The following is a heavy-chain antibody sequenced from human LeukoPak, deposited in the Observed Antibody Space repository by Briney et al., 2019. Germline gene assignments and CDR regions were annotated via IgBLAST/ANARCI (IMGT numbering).Heavy chain of an antibody. CDR1: RFTFNSYA. V-gene: IGHV3-23*01. D-gene: IGHD4-23*01. Sequence: GGSLRLSCAASRFTFNSYAMSWVRQAPGKGLEWVSVIGGSNGITFYVGSVKGRFTISRDNSKNTLYLQMNSLRAEDTAVYYCAKGLSGGGQRGYFDYWGQGTLVTVSS. CDR2: IGGSNGIT. CDR3: AKGLSGGGQRGYFDY. J-gene: IGHJ4*02.